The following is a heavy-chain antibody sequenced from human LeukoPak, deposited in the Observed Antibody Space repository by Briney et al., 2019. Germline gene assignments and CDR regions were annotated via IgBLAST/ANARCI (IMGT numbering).Heavy chain of an antibody. CDR3: ARVYDSSGWGGFDI. CDR2: IIPIFGTA. J-gene: IGHJ3*02. V-gene: IGHV1-69*13. Sequence: GASVKVSCKASGGTFSSYAISWVRQAPGQGLEWMGGIIPIFGTANYAQKFQGRVTITADEPTSTAYMELSSLRSEDTAVYYCARVYDSSGWGGFDIWGQGTMVTVSS. D-gene: IGHD3-22*01. CDR1: GGTFSSYA.